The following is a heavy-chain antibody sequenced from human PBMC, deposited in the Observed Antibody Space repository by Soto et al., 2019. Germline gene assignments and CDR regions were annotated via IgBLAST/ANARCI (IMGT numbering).Heavy chain of an antibody. CDR3: ARDKGLFPRRPFDY. CDR2: ISYDGSNK. J-gene: IGHJ4*02. D-gene: IGHD2-21*01. V-gene: IGHV3-30-3*01. CDR1: GFTFSSYA. Sequence: GGPLRLSCAASGFTFSSYAMHWIRQAPGKGLEWVAVISYDGSNKYYADSVKGRFTISRDNSKNTLYLQMNSLRAEDTAVYYCARDKGLFPRRPFDYWGQGTLVTVSS.